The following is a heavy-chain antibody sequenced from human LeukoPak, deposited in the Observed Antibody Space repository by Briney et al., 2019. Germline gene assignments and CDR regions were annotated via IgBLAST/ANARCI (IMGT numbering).Heavy chain of an antibody. CDR2: IYHSGST. V-gene: IGHV4-38-2*02. Sequence: PSETLSLTCTVSGYSISSGYYWGWIRQPPGKGLEWIGSIYHSGSTYYNPSLKSRVTISVDTSKNQFSLKPSSVTAADTAVYYCARVGCSGGSCYGGWFDPWGQGTLVTVSS. J-gene: IGHJ5*02. CDR1: GYSISSGYY. CDR3: ARVGCSGGSCYGGWFDP. D-gene: IGHD2-15*01.